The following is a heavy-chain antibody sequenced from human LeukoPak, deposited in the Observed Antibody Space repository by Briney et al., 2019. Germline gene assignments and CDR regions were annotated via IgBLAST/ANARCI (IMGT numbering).Heavy chain of an antibody. CDR3: ATRGYSYAIDY. CDR2: ISGDGGST. V-gene: IGHV3-43*02. Sequence: PGGSLRLSCAASGFTFDDYAMHWVRQAPGKGLEWVSLISGDGGSTYYADSVKGRFTISRDNSKNSLYLQMNSLRTEDTALYYCATRGYSYAIDYWGQGTLVTVSS. J-gene: IGHJ4*02. CDR1: GFTFDDYA. D-gene: IGHD5-18*01.